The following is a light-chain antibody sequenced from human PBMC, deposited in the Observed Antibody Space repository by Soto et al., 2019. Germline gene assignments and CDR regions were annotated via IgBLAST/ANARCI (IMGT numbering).Light chain of an antibody. J-gene: IGKJ3*01. CDR2: GAS. Sequence: EIVLTQSPGTLSLSPGERPTLSCRASQSVSSSYLAWYQQKPGQAPRLLIYGASSRATGIPDRFSGSGSGTDFTLTISRLEPEDFAVYYCQQYGSSPFTFGPGTKVDIK. CDR3: QQYGSSPFT. V-gene: IGKV3-20*01. CDR1: QSVSSSY.